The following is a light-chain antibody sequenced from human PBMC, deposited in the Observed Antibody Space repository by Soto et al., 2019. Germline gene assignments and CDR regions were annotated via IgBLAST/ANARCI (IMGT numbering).Light chain of an antibody. Sequence: MTPSQEALPLSPAPRPSLPCRASQSVSSNLAWYQQKPGQAPRLLIYDASNRATGIPARFSGSGSGTEFTLTISSLQSEDFALFYCQQYYNWPLTFGQGTKVDIK. CDR1: QSVSSN. CDR3: QQYYNWPLT. J-gene: IGKJ1*01. CDR2: DAS. V-gene: IGKV3D-15*01.